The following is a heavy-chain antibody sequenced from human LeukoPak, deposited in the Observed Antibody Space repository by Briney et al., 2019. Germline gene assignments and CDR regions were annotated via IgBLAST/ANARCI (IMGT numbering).Heavy chain of an antibody. D-gene: IGHD1-20*01. CDR1: GYTFTAYY. CDR3: ARARGNWNDRNWFDP. J-gene: IGHJ5*02. V-gene: IGHV1-46*01. Sequence: ASVKVSCKASGYTFTAYYIHWVRQAPGQGLEWMGIINPSGGTTSYAQKFQGRVTMTRDTSTTTVYMVLSSLRSEDTAMYYCARARGNWNDRNWFDPWGQGTLVTASS. CDR2: INPSGGTT.